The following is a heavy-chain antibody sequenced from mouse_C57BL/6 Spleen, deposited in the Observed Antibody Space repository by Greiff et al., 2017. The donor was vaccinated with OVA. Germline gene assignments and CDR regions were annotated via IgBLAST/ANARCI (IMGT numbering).Heavy chain of an antibody. Sequence: EVKLVESGPELVKPGDSVKISCKASGYSFTGYFMNWVMQSHGKSLEWIGRINPYNGDTFYNQKFKGKATLTVDKSSSTAHMELRSLTSEDSAVYYCARGAMVTTGYFDVWGTGTTVTVSS. D-gene: IGHD2-2*01. CDR1: GYSFTGYF. V-gene: IGHV1-20*01. CDR3: ARGAMVTTGYFDV. J-gene: IGHJ1*03. CDR2: INPYNGDT.